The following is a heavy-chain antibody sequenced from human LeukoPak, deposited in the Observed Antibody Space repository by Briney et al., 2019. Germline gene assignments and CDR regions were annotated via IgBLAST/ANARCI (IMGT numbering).Heavy chain of an antibody. J-gene: IGHJ6*03. CDR1: GGSISSYY. V-gene: IGHV4-59*01. Sequence: AETLSLPCTVSGGSISSYYWNWIRQPPGKELEWIGHIYNSGRTNYNPSLKSRVTISVDTSKNHFSLKLSSVTAADTAVYYCARGGLPIFYYYMDVWGKGTTVTVSS. CDR2: IYNSGRT. D-gene: IGHD3-3*02. CDR3: ARGGLPIFYYYMDV.